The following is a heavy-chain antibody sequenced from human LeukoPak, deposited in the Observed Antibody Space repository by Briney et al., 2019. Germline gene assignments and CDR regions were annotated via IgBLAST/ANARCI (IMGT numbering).Heavy chain of an antibody. CDR2: INHSGST. CDR3: ARDASSWYLY. CDR1: GGSFSGYY. D-gene: IGHD6-13*01. J-gene: IGHJ4*02. Sequence: SETLSLTCAVYGGSFSGYYWSWIRQPPGKGLEWIGEINHSGSTNYNPSLKSRVTISVDTSKNQFSLKLSSVTAADTAVYYCARDASSWYLYWGQGTLVTVSS. V-gene: IGHV4-34*01.